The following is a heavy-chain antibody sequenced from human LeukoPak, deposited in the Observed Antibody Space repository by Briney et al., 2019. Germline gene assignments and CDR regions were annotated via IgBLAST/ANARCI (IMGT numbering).Heavy chain of an antibody. CDR2: IYYSGST. CDR1: GGSISSYY. CDR3: ARASSSSSLRGFDP. Sequence: SETLSLTCTVSGGSISSYYWSWIRQPPGKGLEWIGYIYYSGSTNYNPSLKSRVTISVDTSKNQFSLKLSSVTAADTAVYYCARASSSSSLRGFDPWGQGTLSPSPQ. D-gene: IGHD6-13*01. V-gene: IGHV4-59*01. J-gene: IGHJ5*02.